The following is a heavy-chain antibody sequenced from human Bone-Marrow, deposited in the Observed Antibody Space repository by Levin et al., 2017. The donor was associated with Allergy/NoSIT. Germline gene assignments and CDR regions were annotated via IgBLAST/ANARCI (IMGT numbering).Heavy chain of an antibody. CDR2: ISNDGSIT. CDR1: GFRFNIFW. V-gene: IGHV3-74*01. D-gene: IGHD3-16*01. J-gene: IGHJ4*02. Sequence: PGGSLRLSCAASGFRFNIFWMNWVRQVPGKGPVWVSRISNDGSITTYADSVKGRFTISRDNANNTVYLQMSSLRAEDTAIYYCARDIYDYVWGTYAYWGQGSLVIVSS. CDR3: ARDIYDYVWGTYAY.